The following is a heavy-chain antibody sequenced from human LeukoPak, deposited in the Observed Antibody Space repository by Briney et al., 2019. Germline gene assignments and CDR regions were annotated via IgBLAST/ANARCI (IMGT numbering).Heavy chain of an antibody. J-gene: IGHJ4*02. Sequence: QPGGSLRLSCAASGFTFSSYAMHWVRQAPGKGLEWVAVISYDGSNKYYADSVKGRFTISRDNSKNTLYLQMNSLRAEDTVVYYCASGYYGSGSLIPFDYWGQGTLVTVSS. CDR3: ASGYYGSGSLIPFDY. V-gene: IGHV3-30*04. CDR2: ISYDGSNK. CDR1: GFTFSSYA. D-gene: IGHD3-10*01.